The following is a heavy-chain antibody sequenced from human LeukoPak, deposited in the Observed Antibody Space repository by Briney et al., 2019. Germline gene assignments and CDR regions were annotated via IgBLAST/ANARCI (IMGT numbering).Heavy chain of an antibody. J-gene: IGHJ4*02. V-gene: IGHV3-30-3*01. CDR3: TRRVPAASIHDY. D-gene: IGHD2-2*01. CDR1: GFTFSSYA. Sequence: GGSLRLSCAASGFTFSSYAMHWVRQAPGKGLEWVAVISYDGSNKYYADSVKGRFTISRDNSKNTLYLQMNSLKTEDTAVYYCTRRVPAASIHDYWGQGTLVTVSS. CDR2: ISYDGSNK.